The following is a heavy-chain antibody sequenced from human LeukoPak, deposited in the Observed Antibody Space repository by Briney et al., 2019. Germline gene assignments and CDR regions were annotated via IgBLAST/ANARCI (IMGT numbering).Heavy chain of an antibody. Sequence: PSETLSLTCTVSGGSISSSSYYWGWIRQPPGKGLEWIGSIYYSGSTYYNPSLKSRVTISVDTSKNQFSLKLSSVTAADTAVYYWARTRGYCSGGSCLFTPWGQGTLVTVSS. CDR1: GGSISSSSYY. D-gene: IGHD2-15*01. CDR3: ARTRGYCSGGSCLFTP. J-gene: IGHJ5*02. CDR2: IYYSGST. V-gene: IGHV4-39*07.